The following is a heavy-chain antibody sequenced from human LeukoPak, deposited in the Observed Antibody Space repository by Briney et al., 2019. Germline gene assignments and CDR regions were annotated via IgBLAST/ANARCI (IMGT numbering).Heavy chain of an antibody. V-gene: IGHV1-2*06. CDR3: ARTLTPGDLDFDY. Sequence: ASVKVSCKASGYTFTGYYVHWVRQAPGQGLEWMGRINPNSGGTNYAQKFQGRVTMTRDTSISTAYMELSRLRSDDTAVYYCARTLTPGDLDFDYWGQGTLVTVSS. J-gene: IGHJ4*02. D-gene: IGHD7-27*01. CDR2: INPNSGGT. CDR1: GYTFTGYY.